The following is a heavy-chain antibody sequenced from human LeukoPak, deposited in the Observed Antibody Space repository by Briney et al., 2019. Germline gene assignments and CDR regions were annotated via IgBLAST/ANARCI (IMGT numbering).Heavy chain of an antibody. V-gene: IGHV4-38-2*02. CDR3: ARAVHSMSYYYMDV. J-gene: IGHJ6*03. CDR2: IFHSGST. Sequence: SETPSLTCSVSGYSINTGYFCGWIRQPPGKGLEWIGSIFHSGSTYYNPSLKSRISISADTSKNQFSLKLNSVTATDTAVYYCARAVHSMSYYYMDVWGKGTTVTISS. CDR1: GYSINTGYF. D-gene: IGHD2/OR15-2a*01.